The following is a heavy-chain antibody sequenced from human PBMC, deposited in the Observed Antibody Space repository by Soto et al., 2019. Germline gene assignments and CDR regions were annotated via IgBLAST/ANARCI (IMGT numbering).Heavy chain of an antibody. CDR1: GFTFHTYA. V-gene: IGHV3-30-3*01. CDR2: ISDDSSNE. J-gene: IGHJ4*02. D-gene: IGHD2-2*01. Sequence: QVQLVDSGGGVVRPGASLTLSCEASGFTFHTYALHWVRQAPGKGLEWVAVISDDSSNEYFADSVRGRFTISRDNSRNTLSLHLNSLRADDTAVYYCARGLRFCDDPNTCYHQFDYWGQGTQVTVSS. CDR3: ARGLRFCDDPNTCYHQFDY.